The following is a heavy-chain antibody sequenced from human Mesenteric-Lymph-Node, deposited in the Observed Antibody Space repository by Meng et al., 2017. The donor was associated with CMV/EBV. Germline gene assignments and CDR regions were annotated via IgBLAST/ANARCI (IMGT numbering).Heavy chain of an antibody. V-gene: IGHV3-23*01. CDR2: IVGNGGRT. D-gene: IGHD1-26*01. J-gene: IGHJ4*02. CDR1: GFTFSTYA. CDR3: ARDPARLSGSYPDFDY. Sequence: GESLKISCAASGFTFSTYAMSWVRQAPGKGLEWVSAIVGNGGRTYYADSVKGRFTISRDNSKNTLYLQMNSLRAEDTAVYYCARDPARLSGSYPDFDYWGQGTLVTVSS.